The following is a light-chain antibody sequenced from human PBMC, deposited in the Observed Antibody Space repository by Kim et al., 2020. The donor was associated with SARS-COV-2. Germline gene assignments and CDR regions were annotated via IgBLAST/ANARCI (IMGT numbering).Light chain of an antibody. V-gene: IGLV3-19*01. CDR1: SLRSYY. Sequence: SSELTQDPAVSVALGQTVMITCQGDSLRSYYATWYQQKPGQAPILVISGKNNRPSGIPDRFSGSSSGNTASLPITGTQAGDESDYYCNSRDSNDNVVFG. CDR2: GKN. CDR3: NSRDSNDNVV. J-gene: IGLJ2*01.